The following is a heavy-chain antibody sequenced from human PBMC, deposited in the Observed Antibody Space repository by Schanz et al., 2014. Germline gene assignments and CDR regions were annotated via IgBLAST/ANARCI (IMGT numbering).Heavy chain of an antibody. J-gene: IGHJ3*02. CDR2: IIPILGIA. CDR1: GYTFTSDS. D-gene: IGHD5-18*01. CDR3: TRGGYSYALSAFDI. Sequence: QVQLVQSGAEVKKPGASVKVSCKASGYTFTSDSMHWVRQAPGQGLEWMGMIIPILGIANYAQNFQGRVTITADKSTSTAYMELTSLRSEDTAVYYCTRGGYSYALSAFDIWGQGTMVTVSS. V-gene: IGHV1-69*09.